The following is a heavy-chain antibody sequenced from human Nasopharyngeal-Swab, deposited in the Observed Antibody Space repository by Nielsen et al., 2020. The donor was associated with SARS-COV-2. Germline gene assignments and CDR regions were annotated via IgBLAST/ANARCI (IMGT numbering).Heavy chain of an antibody. CDR1: GFTFSDYY. V-gene: IGHV3-11*04. Sequence: GGSLRLSCAASGFTFSDYYMAWIRQAPGKGLEWVSCISTSGRSTDAADSVKGRFTISRDNAKNSLYLQMNSLRAEDTAVYYCARLNPHYGDYAFDYWGQGTLVTVSS. CDR3: ARLNPHYGDYAFDY. CDR2: ISTSGRST. D-gene: IGHD4-17*01. J-gene: IGHJ4*02.